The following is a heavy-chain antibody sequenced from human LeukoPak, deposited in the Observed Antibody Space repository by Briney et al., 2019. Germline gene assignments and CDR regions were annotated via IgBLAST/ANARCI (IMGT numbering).Heavy chain of an antibody. D-gene: IGHD6-19*01. Sequence: SETLSLTCTVSGGSIINYYWIWIRQPPGKGLEWIGNIYYSGSTNYNPSLKSRATISVDTSQNQFYLTLRALTAADTAMYYCARRKNSGWSTDAFDIWGQGTMVTVSS. J-gene: IGHJ3*02. CDR3: ARRKNSGWSTDAFDI. CDR1: GGSIINYY. V-gene: IGHV4-59*08. CDR2: IYYSGST.